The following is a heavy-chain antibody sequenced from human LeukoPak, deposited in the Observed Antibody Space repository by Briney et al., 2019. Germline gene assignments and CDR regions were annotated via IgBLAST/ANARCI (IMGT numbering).Heavy chain of an antibody. V-gene: IGHV3-23*01. CDR2: ISGTGGA. CDR1: GFTFSNYA. D-gene: IGHD4-17*01. J-gene: IGHJ4*02. Sequence: GGSLRLSCAASGFTFSNYAMSWVRQAPGKGLEGVSSISGTGGAYYADSVKGRFTISRDNSKNTLYLQMNSLRVEDTAVYYCAKAPTTVNYFDYWGQGTLVTVSS. CDR3: AKAPTTVNYFDY.